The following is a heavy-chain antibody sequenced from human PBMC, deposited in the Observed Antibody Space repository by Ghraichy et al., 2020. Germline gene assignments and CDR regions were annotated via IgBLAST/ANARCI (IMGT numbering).Heavy chain of an antibody. V-gene: IGHV3-74*01. Sequence: LSLTCAASGFTEYTFSAYWMHWVRQAPGKGLVWVSRINGDGSSTIYADSVKGRFTISRDNAKNTLYLQMNRLRAEDTAGYYWVRDEKGGSGKSFPDPWGQGTLVTVSS. CDR3: VRDEKGGSGKSFPDP. CDR2: INGDGSST. CDR1: GFTEYTFSAYW. D-gene: IGHD3-10*01. J-gene: IGHJ5*02.